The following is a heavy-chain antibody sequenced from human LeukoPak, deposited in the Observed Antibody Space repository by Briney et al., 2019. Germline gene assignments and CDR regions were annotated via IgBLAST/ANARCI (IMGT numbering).Heavy chain of an antibody. D-gene: IGHD5-18*01. CDR1: GFTFSSYE. Sequence: GGSLRLSCAASGFTFSSYEMNWVRQAPGKGLEWVSYISSSGSTIYYADSVKGRFTISRDNAKNSLYLQMNSLRAEDTAVYYCASVYSYGLRYRGQGTLVTVSS. V-gene: IGHV3-48*03. CDR2: ISSSGSTI. J-gene: IGHJ4*02. CDR3: ASVYSYGLRY.